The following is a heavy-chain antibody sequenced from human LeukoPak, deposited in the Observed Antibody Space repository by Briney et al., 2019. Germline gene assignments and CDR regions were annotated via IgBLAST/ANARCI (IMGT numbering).Heavy chain of an antibody. D-gene: IGHD3-3*01. Sequence: SVKVSCKASGFTFTSSAMQWVRQARGQRLEWIGWIVVGSGNTNYAQKFQERVTITRDMSTSTAYTELSSLRSEDTAVYYCAADSQYDFWSGPMTENAFDIWGQGTMVTVSS. V-gene: IGHV1-58*02. CDR3: AADSQYDFWSGPMTENAFDI. J-gene: IGHJ3*02. CDR1: GFTFTSSA. CDR2: IVVGSGNT.